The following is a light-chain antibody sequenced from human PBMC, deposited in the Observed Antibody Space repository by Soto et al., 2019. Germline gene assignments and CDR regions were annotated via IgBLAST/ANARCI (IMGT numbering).Light chain of an antibody. Sequence: EIVMTQSPATLSVSPGERATLSCRASQSVSSNLAWYQQKPGQTPRLLISGASNRATGIPDRFSGSGSGTDFTLTIRRLEPEDFAVYYCQQYGSSPTFGQGTKVDIK. CDR3: QQYGSSPT. CDR1: QSVSSN. J-gene: IGKJ1*01. V-gene: IGKV3-20*01. CDR2: GAS.